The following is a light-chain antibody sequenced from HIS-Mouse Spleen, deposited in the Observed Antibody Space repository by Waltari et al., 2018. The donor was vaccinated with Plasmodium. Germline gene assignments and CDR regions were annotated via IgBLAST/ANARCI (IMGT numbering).Light chain of an antibody. CDR2: EVS. Sequence: QSALTQPPSASGSPGQSVTISCTGTSSDVGGYNYVSWYQQHPGKAPKLMIYEVSKRPAVFPGRLSGSKAGNTASLTVSVRQAEDEADYYCSSYAGSNNWVFGGGTKLTVL. J-gene: IGLJ3*02. CDR3: SSYAGSNNWV. V-gene: IGLV2-8*01. CDR1: SSDVGGYNY.